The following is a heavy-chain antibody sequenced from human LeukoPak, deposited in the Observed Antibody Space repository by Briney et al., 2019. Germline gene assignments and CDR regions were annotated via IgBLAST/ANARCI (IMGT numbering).Heavy chain of an antibody. J-gene: IGHJ6*02. D-gene: IGHD3-3*01. Sequence: GASVKVSCKASGGTFSSYAISWVRQAPGQGLEWMGGIIPIFGTANYAQKFQGRVTITADESTSTAYMELSSLRSEDTAVYYCASVAISGVAQSQYYYYGMDVWGQGTTVTASS. CDR1: GGTFSSYA. V-gene: IGHV1-69*13. CDR2: IIPIFGTA. CDR3: ASVAISGVAQSQYYYYGMDV.